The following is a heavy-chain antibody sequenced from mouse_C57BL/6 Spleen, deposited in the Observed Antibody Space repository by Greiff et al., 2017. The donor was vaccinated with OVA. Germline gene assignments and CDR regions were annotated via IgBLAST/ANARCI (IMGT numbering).Heavy chain of an antibody. J-gene: IGHJ4*01. V-gene: IGHV5-17*01. CDR3: ARQDCYYVNYAMDY. CDR2: ISSGSSTI. Sequence: EVKLMESGGGLVKPGGSLKLSCAASGFTFSDYGMHWVRQAPEKGLEWVAYISSGSSTIYYADTVKGRFTISRDNAKNTLFLQMTSLRSEDTAMYYCARQDCYYVNYAMDYWGQGTSVTVSS. CDR1: GFTFSDYG. D-gene: IGHD2-3*01.